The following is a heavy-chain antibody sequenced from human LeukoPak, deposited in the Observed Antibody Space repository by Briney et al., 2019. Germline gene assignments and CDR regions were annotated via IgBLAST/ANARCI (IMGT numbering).Heavy chain of an antibody. Sequence: SETLSLTCTVSGGSISSYYWSWIRQPPGQGQEWIGYIYYSGSTNYNPSLKSRVTISVDTSKNQFSLKLSSVTAADTAVYYCARRGDYGDTDYWGQGTLVTVSS. V-gene: IGHV4-59*08. D-gene: IGHD4-17*01. CDR1: GGSISSYY. CDR3: ARRGDYGDTDY. J-gene: IGHJ4*02. CDR2: IYYSGST.